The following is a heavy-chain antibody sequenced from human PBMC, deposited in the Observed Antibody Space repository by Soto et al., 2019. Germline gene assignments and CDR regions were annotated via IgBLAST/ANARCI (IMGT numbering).Heavy chain of an antibody. CDR1: GFTFSSYA. D-gene: IGHD1-26*01. CDR3: AKGAPYSGSYFKMGLLHPIVF. Sequence: EVQLLESGGGLVQPGGSLRLSCAASGFTFSSYAMSWVRQAPGKGLEWVSVISDSGGSTYSADSVKGRFTISRDNSRNTLYLQMNSLRAEDTAVYYCAKGAPYSGSYFKMGLLHPIVFWGQGTLVTVSS. CDR2: ISDSGGST. V-gene: IGHV3-23*01. J-gene: IGHJ4*02.